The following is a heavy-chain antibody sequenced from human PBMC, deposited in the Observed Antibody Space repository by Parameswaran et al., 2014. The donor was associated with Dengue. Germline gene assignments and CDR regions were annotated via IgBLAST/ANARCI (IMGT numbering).Heavy chain of an antibody. D-gene: IGHD4-17*01. CDR2: ISGSGGST. J-gene: IGHJ4*02. Sequence: RWTRQPPGKGLEWVSAISGSGGSTYYADSVKGRFTISRDNSKNTLYLQMNSLRAEDTAVYYCAKDRNYGDYGHWGQGTLVTVSS. V-gene: IGHV3-23*01. CDR3: AKDRNYGDYGH.